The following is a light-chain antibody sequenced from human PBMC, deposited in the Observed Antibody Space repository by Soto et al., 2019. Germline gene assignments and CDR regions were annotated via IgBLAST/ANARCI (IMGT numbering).Light chain of an antibody. CDR2: GAS. CDR3: HQYGSSGT. Sequence: EIVLTQSPGTLSLSPGERATLSCRASQSVSNNYLAWYQQKPGQAPRLLLYGASNRATGIPDRVSGSGSGTDFTLNISRLEPADFAVYYCHQYGSSGTFGQGTKVEIK. CDR1: QSVSNNY. V-gene: IGKV3-20*01. J-gene: IGKJ1*01.